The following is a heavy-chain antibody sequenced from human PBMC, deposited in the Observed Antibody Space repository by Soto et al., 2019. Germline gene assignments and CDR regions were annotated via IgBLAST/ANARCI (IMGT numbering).Heavy chain of an antibody. CDR2: TGRSLYAI. CDR3: ARDNRSVWNGYYRRYDYYGMDV. V-gene: IGHV3-11*01. J-gene: IGHJ6*02. Sequence: HVQLVESGGGLVEPGGALRLSCAASGFSFSDYYVNWIRQAPGKGLEWISYTGRSLYAIYCADSVKGRFSISRDSAKNSVFLQMTSLRVEYTAVYYCARDNRSVWNGYYRRYDYYGMDVWGRGTTVIVSS. D-gene: IGHD3-3*01. CDR1: GFSFSDYY.